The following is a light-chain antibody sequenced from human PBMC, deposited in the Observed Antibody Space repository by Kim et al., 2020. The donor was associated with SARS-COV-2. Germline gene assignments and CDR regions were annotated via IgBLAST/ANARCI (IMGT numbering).Light chain of an antibody. CDR2: AAS. V-gene: IGKV3-20*01. CDR1: QTVASDY. J-gene: IGKJ2*01. CDR3: QQYGRAPDT. Sequence: EIVLTRSPGTLSLSPGERATLSCRASQTVASDYLAWFQQKPGQGTRLLIYAASNRATGIADRFSGSGSGTDFTLTISRLEPEDFAVYYCQQYGRAPDTFGQGTKLEI.